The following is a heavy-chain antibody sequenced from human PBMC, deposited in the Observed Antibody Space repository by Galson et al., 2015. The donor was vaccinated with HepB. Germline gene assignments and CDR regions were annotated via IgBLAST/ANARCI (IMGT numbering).Heavy chain of an antibody. J-gene: IGHJ5*02. D-gene: IGHD3-10*01. CDR3: ARAPGSRGGWFGELLLSWFDP. V-gene: IGHV1-69*10. Sequence: VKVSCKASGGTFSSYAISWVRQAPGQGLEWMGRIIPILGIANYAQKFQGRVTIIADKSTCTAYMELSSLRSEDTAVYYCARAPGSRGGWFGELLLSWFDPWGQGTLVTVSS. CDR2: IIPILGIA. CDR1: GGTFSSYA.